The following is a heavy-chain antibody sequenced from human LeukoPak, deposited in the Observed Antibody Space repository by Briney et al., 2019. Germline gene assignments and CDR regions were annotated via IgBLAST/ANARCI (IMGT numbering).Heavy chain of an antibody. J-gene: IGHJ3*02. CDR1: GGSFRYYD. CDR2: SIPLYATT. Sequence: SVKVSCKPSGGSFRYYDISWVRQAPGQGLEWMGRSIPLYATTKYAQRFQGRVTIITDASATTAYMELSSLRSEDTAVYYCATASVPGAIEGPFDALDTWGRGTMVTVSS. CDR3: ATASVPGAIEGPFDALDT. D-gene: IGHD2-2*02. V-gene: IGHV1-69*05.